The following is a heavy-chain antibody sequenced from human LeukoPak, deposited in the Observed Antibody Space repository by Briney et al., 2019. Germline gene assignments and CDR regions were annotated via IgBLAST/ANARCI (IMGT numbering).Heavy chain of an antibody. CDR1: GGSISSYY. J-gene: IGHJ5*02. CDR3: ARDLGTNWFDP. Sequence: PSETLSLTCSDSGGSISSYYWSWIRQPPGNGLEWIGYIYYSGSTNYNPSLKSRVTISVDTSKNQFSLKLSSVTAADTAVYYCARDLGTNWFDPWGQGTLVTVSS. D-gene: IGHD7-27*01. V-gene: IGHV4-59*12. CDR2: IYYSGST.